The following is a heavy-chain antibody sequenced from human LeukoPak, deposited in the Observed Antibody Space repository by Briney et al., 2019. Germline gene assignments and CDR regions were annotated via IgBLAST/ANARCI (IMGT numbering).Heavy chain of an antibody. J-gene: IGHJ3*02. D-gene: IGHD3-22*01. CDR1: GGSISSYY. Sequence: SETLSLTCTVSGGSISSYYWSWIRQPPGKGLEWIGYIYYSGSTNYNPSLKSRVTISVDTSKNQFSLKLSSVTAADTAVYYCTRDLWYYDSSGYYHSYAFDIWGQGTLVTVSS. V-gene: IGHV4-59*01. CDR2: IYYSGST. CDR3: TRDLWYYDSSGYYHSYAFDI.